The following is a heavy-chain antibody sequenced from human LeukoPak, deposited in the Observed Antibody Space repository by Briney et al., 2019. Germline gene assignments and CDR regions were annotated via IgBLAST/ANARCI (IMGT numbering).Heavy chain of an antibody. J-gene: IGHJ6*02. CDR3: AKLLASMSRRKYYCYGMDV. V-gene: IGHV3-30*18. CDR2: ISYDGSNK. Sequence: PGRSLRPSCAASGFTFSSYGTHWVRQAPGKGLEWVAVISYDGSNKYYADTVKGRFTNPRDNTKNTLYLQMNSLRAEDTAVYCCAKLLASMSRRKYYCYGMDVWGQGATVTVSS. CDR1: GFTFSSYG.